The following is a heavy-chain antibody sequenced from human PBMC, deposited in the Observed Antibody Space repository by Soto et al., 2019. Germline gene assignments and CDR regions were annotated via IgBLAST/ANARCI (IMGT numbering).Heavy chain of an antibody. J-gene: IGHJ4*02. CDR3: ARDQPPSNSWPYYSDY. D-gene: IGHD6-13*01. Sequence: QVQLVQSGAEVKKPGASVKVSCKASGYTFISNGISWVRQAPGQGLEWMGWISTYNGNTKYAQKYQGRVTMTTDTSTGTAYMKLRSLRSDDTAVYYCARDQPPSNSWPYYSDYWGQGTLVTVSS. CDR1: GYTFISNG. V-gene: IGHV1-18*01. CDR2: ISTYNGNT.